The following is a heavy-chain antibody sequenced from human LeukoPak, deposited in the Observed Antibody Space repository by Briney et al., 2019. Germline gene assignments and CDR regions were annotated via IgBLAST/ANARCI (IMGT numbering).Heavy chain of an antibody. Sequence: GGSLRLSCAASGFIFTKYWMHWVRQAPGKGLVWVSHVNSDGSATSYADSVKGRFTISRDNSKNTLYLQMNSLRAEDTAVYYCAKPYILTGYDTDYWGQGTLVTVSS. V-gene: IGHV3-74*01. CDR2: VNSDGSAT. CDR1: GFIFTKYW. CDR3: AKPYILTGYDTDY. D-gene: IGHD3-9*01. J-gene: IGHJ4*02.